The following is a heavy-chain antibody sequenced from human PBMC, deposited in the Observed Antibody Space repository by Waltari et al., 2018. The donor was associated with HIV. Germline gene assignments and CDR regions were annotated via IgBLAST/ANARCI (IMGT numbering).Heavy chain of an antibody. V-gene: IGHV3-48*02. CDR1: GFSFGDYA. J-gene: IGHJ6*02. CDR3: ARDTLNFFFGLDV. CDR2: ISSTSCNI. Sequence: EEQLVESGGGLVHPGGSLKLSCAASGFSFGDYAMNWVRQAPGQGLEWIAYISSTSCNIKYADSVRGRFTISRDNTQNSLSLQMNNLIDEDTAKYFCARDTLNFFFGLDVWGHGTTVAVSS.